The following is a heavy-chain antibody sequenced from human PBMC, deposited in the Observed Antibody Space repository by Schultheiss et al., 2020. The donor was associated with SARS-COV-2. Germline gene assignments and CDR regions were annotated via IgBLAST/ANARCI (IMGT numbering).Heavy chain of an antibody. D-gene: IGHD6-19*01. CDR2: ISYSGST. CDR3: AREPSGWTRSGFDY. Sequence: SETLSLTCTVSGGSISSSNWWGWIRQPPGKGLEWIAGISYSGSTFYNPSLKSRVTISVDTPKNQFFLRVSSVTAADTAVYYCAREPSGWTRSGFDYWGQGALVTVSS. CDR1: GGSISSSNW. V-gene: IGHV4-39*02. J-gene: IGHJ4*02.